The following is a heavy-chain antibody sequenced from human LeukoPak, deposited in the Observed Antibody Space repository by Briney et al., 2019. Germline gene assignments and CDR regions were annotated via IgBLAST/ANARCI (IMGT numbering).Heavy chain of an antibody. V-gene: IGHV3-23*01. D-gene: IGHD3-22*01. CDR3: AKDDSSGYYHVPGAFDI. CDR1: GFTFSSYA. J-gene: IGHJ3*02. Sequence: GGSLRLSCAASGFTFSSYAMSWVRQAPGKGLEWVSGVSGSGGSMYYADSVKGRFTICRDNSKNTLNLQMNSLRAEDTAVYYCAKDDSSGYYHVPGAFDIWGQGTMVTVSS. CDR2: VSGSGGSM.